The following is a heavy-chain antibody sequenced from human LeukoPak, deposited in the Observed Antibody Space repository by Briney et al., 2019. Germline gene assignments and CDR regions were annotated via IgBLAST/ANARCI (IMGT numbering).Heavy chain of an antibody. CDR3: ARDDLGIDY. V-gene: IGHV3-53*01. Sequence: QPGGSLRLSCAASGFTVSSNYMSWVRQAPGKGLEWVSVIYSGGHTYYADSVKGRFAISRDNSKNTLYLQMNNLRAEDTAVYYCARDDLGIDYWGQGTLVTVSS. J-gene: IGHJ4*02. CDR2: IYSGGHT. D-gene: IGHD7-27*01. CDR1: GFTVSSNY.